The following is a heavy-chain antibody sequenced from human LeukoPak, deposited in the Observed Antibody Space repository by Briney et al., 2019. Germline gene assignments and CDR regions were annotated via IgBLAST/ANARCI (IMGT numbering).Heavy chain of an antibody. CDR1: GGSFSGYY. Sequence: KPSETLSLTCAVYGGSFSGYYWSWIRQPPGKGLEWIGYIYYSGSTNYNPSLKSRVTISVDTSKNQSSLKLSSVTAADTAVYYCARTYYYGSGIYGMDVWGQGTTVTVSS. J-gene: IGHJ6*02. V-gene: IGHV4-59*01. CDR3: ARTYYYGSGIYGMDV. CDR2: IYYSGST. D-gene: IGHD3-10*01.